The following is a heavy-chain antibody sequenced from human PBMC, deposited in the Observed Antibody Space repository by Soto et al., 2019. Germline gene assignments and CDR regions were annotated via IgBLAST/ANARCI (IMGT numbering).Heavy chain of an antibody. CDR2: VRNKANSYTT. CDR1: GFTFSDHY. Sequence: EAQLVESGGGLVQPGGSLRLSCAASGFTFSDHYMDCVRQAPGKGQEWVGRVRNKANSYTTEYAASVKGRFTISRDDSQNSVYLQMNSLKTVDTAVYYCARVTTSGYYYVDLGQGTLVTVSS. D-gene: IGHD3-22*01. J-gene: IGHJ4*02. V-gene: IGHV3-72*01. CDR3: ARVTTSGYYYVD.